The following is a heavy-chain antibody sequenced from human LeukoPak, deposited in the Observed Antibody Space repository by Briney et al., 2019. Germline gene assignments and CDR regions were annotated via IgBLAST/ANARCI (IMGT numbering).Heavy chain of an antibody. J-gene: IGHJ4*02. CDR1: GFTFSSYG. Sequence: GGSLRLSRAPSGFTFSSYGMHWVRQAPGKGLEWVAVIWYDGGNKYYADSVKGRFTISRDNSKNTLYLQMNSLRAEDTAVYYCARPTYSGSYYWFDYWGQGTLLTVSS. V-gene: IGHV3-33*01. CDR3: ARPTYSGSYYWFDY. D-gene: IGHD1-26*01. CDR2: IWYDGGNK.